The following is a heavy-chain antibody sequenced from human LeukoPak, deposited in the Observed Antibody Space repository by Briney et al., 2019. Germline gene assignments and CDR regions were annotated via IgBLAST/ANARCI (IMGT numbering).Heavy chain of an antibody. CDR1: GYTFSNHG. J-gene: IGHJ4*02. V-gene: IGHV1-3*01. CDR2: INAGHGNT. D-gene: IGHD1-14*01. CDR3: ARGAGFAEPLPEY. Sequence: ASVKVSCKASGYTFSNHGMNWVRQAPGQGLEWMGWINAGHGNTKYSQKFQGRVTITRDTSASTAYMELSSLRSEDTAVYYCARGAGFAEPLPEYWGQGTLLTVSS.